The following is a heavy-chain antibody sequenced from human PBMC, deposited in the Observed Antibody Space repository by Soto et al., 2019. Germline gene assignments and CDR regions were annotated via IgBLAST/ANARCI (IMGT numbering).Heavy chain of an antibody. CDR2: IYWDDDK. D-gene: IGHD2-21*02. Sequence: QITLKESGPSLVKPTQTLTLTCTFSGFSLSTGGVGVGWSRQPPGNALEWLALIYWDDDKRYSPSLRSRLTVTKYTSKNQVVLTMTNMDPVDTATYYCAHSRCGGDCLQSYSSHYYYGMDVWGQGTTVTVSS. J-gene: IGHJ6*02. CDR1: GFSLSTGGVG. CDR3: AHSRCGGDCLQSYSSHYYYGMDV. V-gene: IGHV2-5*02.